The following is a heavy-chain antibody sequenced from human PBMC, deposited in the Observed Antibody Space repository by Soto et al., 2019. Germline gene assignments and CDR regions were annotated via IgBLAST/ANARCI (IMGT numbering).Heavy chain of an antibody. Sequence: QVQLVESGGGVVQPGMSLRLSCAASGFTFSNYGMHWVRQAPGKGLEWVAVIWFDGSNKYYAESVKGRFTISRDISNTTLYLHMNSLRTEDTAVYYCVKDHGRSGTHFDYWGQGTLVTVSS. CDR1: GFTFSNYG. J-gene: IGHJ4*02. CDR3: VKDHGRSGTHFDY. V-gene: IGHV3-33*06. CDR2: IWFDGSNK. D-gene: IGHD1-26*01.